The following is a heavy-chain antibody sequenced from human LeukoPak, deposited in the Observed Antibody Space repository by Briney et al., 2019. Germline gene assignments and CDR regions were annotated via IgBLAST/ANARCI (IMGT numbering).Heavy chain of an antibody. CDR2: INHSGST. CDR1: GGSFSGYY. J-gene: IGHJ4*02. CDR3: ASGIAAAGTFDY. D-gene: IGHD6-13*01. Sequence: TSKTLSLTCAVYGGSFSGYYWSWIRQPPGKGLEWIGEINHSGSTNYNPSLKSRVTISVDTSKNQFSLKLSSVTAADTAVYYCASGIAAAGTFDYWGQGTLVTVSS. V-gene: IGHV4-34*01.